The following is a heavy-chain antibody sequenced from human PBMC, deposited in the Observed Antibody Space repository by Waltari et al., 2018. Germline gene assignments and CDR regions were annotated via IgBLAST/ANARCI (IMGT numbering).Heavy chain of an antibody. CDR1: GFTFSSYA. V-gene: IGHV3-23*01. Sequence: EVQLLESGGGLVQPGGSLRLSCAASGFTFSSYAMSWVRQAPGKGLEWVSAISGSGCSTYYADSVKGRFTISRDNSKNTLYLQMNSLRAEDTAVYYCAKRERGGGGWYGYWGQGTLVTVSS. J-gene: IGHJ4*02. D-gene: IGHD6-19*01. CDR2: ISGSGCST. CDR3: AKRERGGGGWYGY.